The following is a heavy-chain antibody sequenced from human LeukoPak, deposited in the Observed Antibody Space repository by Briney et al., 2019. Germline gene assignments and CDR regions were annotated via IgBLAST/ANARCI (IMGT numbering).Heavy chain of an antibody. J-gene: IGHJ5*02. V-gene: IGHV1-2*02. CDR2: INPNSGGT. CDR1: AYTFTGYY. Sequence: ASVNVSCKAYAYTFTGYYVHWVRQAPGQGLEWMGWINPNSGGTNYAQKFQGRVTMTRDTSISTAYMELSRLRSDDTAVYYCARGYCSGGSCYWFDPWGQGTLLSVSS. CDR3: ARGYCSGGSCYWFDP. D-gene: IGHD2-15*01.